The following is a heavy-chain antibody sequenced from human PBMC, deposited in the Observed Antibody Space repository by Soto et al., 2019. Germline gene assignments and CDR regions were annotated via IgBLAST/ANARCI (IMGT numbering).Heavy chain of an antibody. V-gene: IGHV3-30*18. CDR1: GFPFSSYV. Sequence: GGSLILSCASSGFPFSSYVMHWVRQAPGKGLEWVAVISYDGSNKYYADSVKGRFTISRDNSKNTLYLQMNSLRAEDTAVYYCAKPGPGGQGILVAFS. CDR3: AKPGP. J-gene: IGHJ4*02. CDR2: ISYDGSNK.